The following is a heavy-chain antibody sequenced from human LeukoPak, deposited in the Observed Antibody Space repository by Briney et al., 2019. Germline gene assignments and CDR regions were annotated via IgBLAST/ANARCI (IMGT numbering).Heavy chain of an antibody. J-gene: IGHJ4*02. D-gene: IGHD2-2*01. Sequence: ASVTVSFKASGYTFTIYYMHWVRQAPGQGLEWMGIINPSGGSTSYAQKFQGRVTMTRDTSTSTVYMELSSLRSEDTAVYYCARSWGDIVVVPAAFDYWGQGTLVTVSS. CDR2: INPSGGST. V-gene: IGHV1-46*01. CDR1: GYTFTIYY. CDR3: ARSWGDIVVVPAAFDY.